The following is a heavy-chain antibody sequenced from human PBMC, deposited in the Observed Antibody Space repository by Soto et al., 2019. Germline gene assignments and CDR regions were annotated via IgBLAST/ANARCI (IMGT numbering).Heavy chain of an antibody. CDR3: AIWPQLDHRLDY. D-gene: IGHD1-1*01. CDR1: SGSISSGGYY. CDR2: IYYSGIT. V-gene: IGHV4-31*03. Sequence: QVQLQESGPGLVKPSQTLSLTCTVSSGSISSGGYYWSWIGQHPGKALEWIGYIYYSGITYYNPSLKSRVTISVDTSKNQNTMKQSSVTAWGTAVYNCAIWPQLDHRLDYWGQGTQVTV. J-gene: IGHJ4*02.